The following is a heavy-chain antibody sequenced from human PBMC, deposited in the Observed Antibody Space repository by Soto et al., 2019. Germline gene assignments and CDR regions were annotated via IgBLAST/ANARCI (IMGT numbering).Heavy chain of an antibody. CDR3: ARDPKGNNWFDP. CDR1: GGSISSSSSY. CDR2: IYYSGST. J-gene: IGHJ5*02. V-gene: IGHV4-61*01. Sequence: PSETLSLTCTVSGGSISSSSSYWGWIRQPPGKGLEWIGYIYYSGSTNYNPSLKSRVTISVDTSKNQFSLKLSSVTAADTAVYYCARDPKGNNWFDPWGQGTLVTVSS.